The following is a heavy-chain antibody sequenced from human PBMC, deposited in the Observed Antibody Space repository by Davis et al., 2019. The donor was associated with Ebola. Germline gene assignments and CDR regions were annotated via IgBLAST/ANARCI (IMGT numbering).Heavy chain of an antibody. Sequence: GGSLRLFCAASGFTFDDYAMHWVRQAPGKGLEWVSGISWNSGSIGYADSVQGLFTISRDNAKNSLYLQMNSLRAEETAVYYCAKDSSSSGRYYYGMDVWGQGTTVTVSS. D-gene: IGHD6-6*01. V-gene: IGHV3-9*01. CDR1: GFTFDDYA. CDR2: ISWNSGSI. J-gene: IGHJ6*02. CDR3: AKDSSSSGRYYYGMDV.